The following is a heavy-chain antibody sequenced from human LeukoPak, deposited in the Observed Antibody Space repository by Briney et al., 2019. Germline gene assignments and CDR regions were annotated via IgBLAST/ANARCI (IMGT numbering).Heavy chain of an antibody. D-gene: IGHD1-26*01. Sequence: GGSLRLSCAASGVTFSDYYMNWIRQAPGKGPEWVSYIGSSGSPIYYADSVKGRFTISRDNAKNSLYLQMNSLRAEDTAVYYCAREKEGATSDYWGQGTLVTVSS. CDR3: AREKEGATSDY. J-gene: IGHJ4*02. V-gene: IGHV3-11*04. CDR2: IGSSGSPI. CDR1: GVTFSDYY.